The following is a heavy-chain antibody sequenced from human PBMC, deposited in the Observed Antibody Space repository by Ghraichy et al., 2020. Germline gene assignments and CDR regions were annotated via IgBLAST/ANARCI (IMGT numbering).Heavy chain of an antibody. D-gene: IGHD1-26*01. CDR1: GFTFSSYD. CDR3: ARAKGRAGGFDY. J-gene: IGHJ4*02. Sequence: GGSLRLSCAASGFTFSSYDMHWVRQATGKGLEWVSAIGTAGDTYYPGSVKGRFTISRENAKNSLYLQMNSLRAGDTAVYYCARAKGRAGGFDYWGQGTLVTVSS. CDR2: IGTAGDT. V-gene: IGHV3-13*01.